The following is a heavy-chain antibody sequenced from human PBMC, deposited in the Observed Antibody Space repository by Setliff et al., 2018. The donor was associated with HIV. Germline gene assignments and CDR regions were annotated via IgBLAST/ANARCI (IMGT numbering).Heavy chain of an antibody. Sequence: ASVKVSCKVSGYTLTELSIHWVRQAFGKGLEWMGGFDPEDGEAIYAQKFQGRVIMTEDTSTDTAYMDLSSLTSDDTAVYYCALASIVSTARWNHWGRGTTVTAPQ. J-gene: IGHJ4*02. CDR2: FDPEDGEA. V-gene: IGHV1-24*01. CDR1: GYTLTELS. D-gene: IGHD1-26*01. CDR3: ALASIVSTARWNH.